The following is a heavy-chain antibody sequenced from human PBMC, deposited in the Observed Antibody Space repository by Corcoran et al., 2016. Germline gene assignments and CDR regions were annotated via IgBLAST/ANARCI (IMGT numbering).Heavy chain of an antibody. CDR2: IHYSGKT. CDR1: GASISSDSHF. D-gene: IGHD3-3*01. J-gene: IGHJ6*02. Sequence: QLQLQESGPGLVKPSETLSLTCTVSGASISSDSHFWGWIRQPPGKGLEWIGNIHYSGKTYLNPSLISRLAMSVDTSKHQFSLNLRSVTAADTAVYNGARGTGQWGVSNFGFGVWGQGTTVTVSS. CDR3: ARGTGQWGVSNFGFGV. V-gene: IGHV4-39*07.